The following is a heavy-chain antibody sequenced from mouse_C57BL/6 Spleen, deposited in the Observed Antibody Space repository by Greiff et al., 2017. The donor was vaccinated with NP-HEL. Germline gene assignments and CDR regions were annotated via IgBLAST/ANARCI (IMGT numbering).Heavy chain of an antibody. D-gene: IGHD2-4*01. V-gene: IGHV2-9-1*01. CDR2: IWTGGGT. CDR3: ARLIYYDYDRDFDY. Sequence: VQLQQSGPGLVAPSQSLSITCTVSGFSLTSYAISWVRQPPGKGLEWLGVIWTGGGTNYNSALKSRLSISKDNSKSQVFLKMNSLQTDDTARYYCARLIYYDYDRDFDYWGQGTTLTVSS. CDR1: GFSLTSYA. J-gene: IGHJ2*01.